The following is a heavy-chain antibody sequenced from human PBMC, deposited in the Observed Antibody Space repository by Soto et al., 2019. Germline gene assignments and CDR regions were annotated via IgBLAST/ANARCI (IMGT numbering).Heavy chain of an antibody. CDR3: ARGGDIVVVPAAMRDWFDP. CDR1: GYTFTSYG. J-gene: IGHJ5*02. Sequence: GASVKVSCKASGYTFTSYGISWVRQAPGQGLEWMGWISAYNGNTNYAQKLQGRVTMTTDTSTSTAYMELRSLRSDDTAVYYCARGGDIVVVPAAMRDWFDPWGQGTLVTVSS. D-gene: IGHD2-2*01. V-gene: IGHV1-18*01. CDR2: ISAYNGNT.